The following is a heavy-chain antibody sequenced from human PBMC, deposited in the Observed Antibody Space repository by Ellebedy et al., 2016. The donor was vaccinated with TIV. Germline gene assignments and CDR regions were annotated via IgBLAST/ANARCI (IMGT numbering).Heavy chain of an antibody. V-gene: IGHV3-23*01. CDR3: ARGGSYFHFDY. CDR2: ISGSGGGT. CDR1: GFTVSNNY. J-gene: IGHJ4*02. Sequence: GGSLRLSCAASGFTVSNNYMSWVRQAPGKGLEWVSAISGSGGGTYYADSVKGRFTISRDNSKNTLYLQMNSLRAEDTAVYYCARGGSYFHFDYWGQGSLVTVSS. D-gene: IGHD1-26*01.